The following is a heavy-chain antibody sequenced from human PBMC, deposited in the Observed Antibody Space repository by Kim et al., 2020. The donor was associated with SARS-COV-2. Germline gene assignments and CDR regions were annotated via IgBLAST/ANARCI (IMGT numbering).Heavy chain of an antibody. CDR2: GRT. V-gene: IGHV3-23*01. J-gene: IGHJ4*02. Sequence: GRTYYADSGKGRFTISRDNSKNLLYLQMNSLRAEDTAVYYCARRPPYDYWGQGTLVTVSS. CDR3: ARRPPYDY.